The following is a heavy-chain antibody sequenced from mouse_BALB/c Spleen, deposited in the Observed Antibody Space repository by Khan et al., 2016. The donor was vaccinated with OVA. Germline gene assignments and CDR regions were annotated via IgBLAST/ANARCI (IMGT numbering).Heavy chain of an antibody. V-gene: IGHV5-6-5*01. J-gene: IGHJ2*01. Sequence: VELVESGGGLVKPGGSLKLSCAASGFTFSNYDMSWVRQTPEKRLECVASISSGGNTYYPDSVKGRFTISRDNARKILYLHMSSLRSEDTAMYYCARGPYYGSSPCYFDYWGQGTTLTVSS. CDR3: ARGPYYGSSPCYFDY. CDR2: ISSGGNT. D-gene: IGHD1-1*01. CDR1: GFTFSNYD.